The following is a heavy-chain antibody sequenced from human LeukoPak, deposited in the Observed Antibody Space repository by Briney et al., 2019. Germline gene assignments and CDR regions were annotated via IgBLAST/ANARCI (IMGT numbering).Heavy chain of an antibody. CDR1: GGSISSGGYS. Sequence: SETLSLTCAVSGGSISSGGYSWSWIRQPPGKGLEWIGYIYHSGSTYYNPSLKSRVTISVDRSKNQFSLKLSSMTAADTAVYYCARSYCSSTSCYFNWFDPWGQGTLVTVSS. CDR3: ARSYCSSTSCYFNWFDP. V-gene: IGHV4-30-2*01. J-gene: IGHJ5*02. CDR2: IYHSGST. D-gene: IGHD2-2*01.